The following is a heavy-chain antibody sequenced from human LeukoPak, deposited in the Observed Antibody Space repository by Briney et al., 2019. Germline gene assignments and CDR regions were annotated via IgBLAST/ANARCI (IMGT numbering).Heavy chain of an antibody. J-gene: IGHJ3*02. CDR3: ARQDGYNWGAFDI. V-gene: IGHV3-74*03. CDR1: GFTFGPFW. CDR2: MNTDGSTT. Sequence: GGSLRLSCAASGFTFGPFWMHWVRQAPGKGLVWVSRMNTDGSTTTYADSVKGRFSISRDNAKNTPYLQRNSLRAEDTAVYYCARQDGYNWGAFDIWGQGTMATVSS. D-gene: IGHD5-24*01.